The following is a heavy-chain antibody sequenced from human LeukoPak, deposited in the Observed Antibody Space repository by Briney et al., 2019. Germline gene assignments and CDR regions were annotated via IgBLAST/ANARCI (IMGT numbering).Heavy chain of an antibody. D-gene: IGHD3-10*01. CDR2: ISYGGSNK. CDR3: ARDAYYYGSGSYYAYYFDY. J-gene: IGHJ4*02. CDR1: GFTFSSYA. Sequence: GGSLRLSCAASGFTFSSYAMHGVRQAPGKGLEWVAVISYGGSNKYYADSVKGRFTISRDNSKNTLYLQMNSLRAEDTAVYYFARDAYYYGSGSYYAYYFDYWGQGTLVTVSS. V-gene: IGHV3-30*04.